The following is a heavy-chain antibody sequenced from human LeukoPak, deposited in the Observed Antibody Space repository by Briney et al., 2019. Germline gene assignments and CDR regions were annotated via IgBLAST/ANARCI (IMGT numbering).Heavy chain of an antibody. CDR1: GYSFTSYL. Sequence: PGESLKICCKGSGYSFTSYLIGWVRQMPGKGLEWMGIIYPGDSDTRYSPSFQGQVTISADKSISSAYLQWSSLKASDTAMYYCATAPDCCGGSCYYFVYWGQGTLVTVSS. V-gene: IGHV5-51*01. J-gene: IGHJ4*02. D-gene: IGHD2-15*01. CDR2: IYPGDSDT. CDR3: ATAPDCCGGSCYYFVY.